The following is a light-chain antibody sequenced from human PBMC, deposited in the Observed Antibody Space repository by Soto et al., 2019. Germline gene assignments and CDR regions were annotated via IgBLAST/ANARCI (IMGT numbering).Light chain of an antibody. CDR1: QGISTY. J-gene: IGKJ1*01. CDR2: AAS. CDR3: QQSYSTTWT. Sequence: DIQRTQSPSTLSASVGDRVTITCRASQGISTYLNCYQQKPGKAPKLLIYAASSLQSGVPSRFSVSGSETDFPLTISRLKNEDFATYARQQSYSTTWTFCQGTKVDIK. V-gene: IGKV1-39*01.